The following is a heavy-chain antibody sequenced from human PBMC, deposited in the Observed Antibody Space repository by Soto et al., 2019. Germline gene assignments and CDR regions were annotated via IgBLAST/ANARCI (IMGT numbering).Heavy chain of an antibody. Sequence: PGGSLGLSCAASGFTFSSYAMSWVRQAPGKGLEWVSAISGSGGSTYYADSVKGRFTISRDNSKNTLYLQMNSLRAEDTAVYYCAKVSSGWYYFDYWGQGTLVTVSS. V-gene: IGHV3-23*01. J-gene: IGHJ4*02. CDR3: AKVSSGWYYFDY. CDR2: ISGSGGST. CDR1: GFTFSSYA. D-gene: IGHD6-19*01.